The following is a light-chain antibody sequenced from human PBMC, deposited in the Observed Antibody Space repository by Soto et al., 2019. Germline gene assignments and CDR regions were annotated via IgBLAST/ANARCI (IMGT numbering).Light chain of an antibody. CDR1: SSDIGVYDF. CDR3: SSYTTSTTRV. J-gene: IGLJ3*02. V-gene: IGLV2-14*03. Sequence: QAVVTQPASVSGSPGQSITISCTGTSSDIGVYDFVSWYQQHPGRAPKLMIYDVSNRPSGVSDRFSGSKSGNTASLTISGLQAEDEADYYCSSYTTSTTRVFGGGTKLTVL. CDR2: DVS.